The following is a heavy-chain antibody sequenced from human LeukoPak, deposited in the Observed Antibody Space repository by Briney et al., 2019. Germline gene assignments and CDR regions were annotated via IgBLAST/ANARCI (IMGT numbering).Heavy chain of an antibody. CDR2: IDHSGST. D-gene: IGHD3-10*01. V-gene: IGHV4-34*01. CDR1: GESFSGYY. CDR3: ARGKIRTVVRGRAYYYYGLDV. J-gene: IGHJ6*04. Sequence: SETLSLTCAVYGESFSGYYWTWIRQPPGKGLEWIGEIDHSGSTNYNPSLKRRVTMSLDTSKNQFSLKLTSMTAADMAVYYCARGKIRTVVRGRAYYYYGLDVWGNGTTVTVSS.